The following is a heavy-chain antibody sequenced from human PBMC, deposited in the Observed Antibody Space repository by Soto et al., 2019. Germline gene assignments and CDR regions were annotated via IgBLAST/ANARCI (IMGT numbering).Heavy chain of an antibody. J-gene: IGHJ4*02. CDR2: IKEDGSER. D-gene: IGHD3-10*01. V-gene: IGHV3-7*05. CDR1: GFTFSNYW. CDR3: ARAGSENDY. Sequence: EVQLVESGGGSVQPGGSLRLSCAASGFTFSNYWMSWVRQAPGKGLEWVANIKEDGSERNYVDSVKGRFIISRDNAKNSLYLQLNSLRAEDTAVYYCARAGSENDYWGQGTLVTVSS.